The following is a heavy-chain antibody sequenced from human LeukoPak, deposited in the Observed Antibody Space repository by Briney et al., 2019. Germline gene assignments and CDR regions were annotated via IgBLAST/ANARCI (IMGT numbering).Heavy chain of an antibody. J-gene: IGHJ3*02. CDR1: GGTFSSYA. Sequence: SVKVSCKASGGTFSSYAISWVRQAPGQGLEWMGGIIPIFGTANYAQKFQGRVTITTDESTSTAYMELSSLRSEDTAVYYCVRDGSGLGYCSSTNCRGAFDIWGPGTVVTVSS. V-gene: IGHV1-69*05. CDR3: VRDGSGLGYCSSTNCRGAFDI. CDR2: IIPIFGTA. D-gene: IGHD2-2*01.